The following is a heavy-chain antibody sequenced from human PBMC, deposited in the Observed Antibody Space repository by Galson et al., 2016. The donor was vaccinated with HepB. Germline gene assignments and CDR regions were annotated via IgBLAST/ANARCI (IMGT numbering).Heavy chain of an antibody. D-gene: IGHD6-19*01. CDR2: ISYGYSI. CDR3: ARDWGSSGWYNWFDP. V-gene: IGHV3-30*04. CDR1: GFSFSDYA. J-gene: IGHJ5*02. Sequence: SLRLSCAASGFSFSDYAIHWVRQAPGKGPEWLSIISYGYSIYYADPVKGRFTISRDNSKNTVYLQMNNLRREDTALYYCARDWGSSGWYNWFDPWGQGTLVTVSS.